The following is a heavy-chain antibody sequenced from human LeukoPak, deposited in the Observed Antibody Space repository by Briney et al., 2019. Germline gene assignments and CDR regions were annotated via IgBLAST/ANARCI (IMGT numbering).Heavy chain of an antibody. CDR2: IYWDDDK. CDR1: GFSLSTSGVG. CDR3: AHLRYRGYEGFLGLFDY. D-gene: IGHD5-12*01. J-gene: IGHJ4*02. Sequence: SGPTLVNPTQTLTLTCTFSGFSLSTSGVGVGWIRQPPGEALEWLALIYWDDDKRNSPFMKSRLTITKDTSKNQVVLTMTNMDPVDTATYYCAHLRYRGYEGFLGLFDYWGQGTLVTVSS. V-gene: IGHV2-5*02.